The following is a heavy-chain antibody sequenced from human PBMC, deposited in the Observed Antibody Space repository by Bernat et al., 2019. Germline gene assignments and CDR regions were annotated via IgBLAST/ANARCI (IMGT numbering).Heavy chain of an antibody. V-gene: IGHV3-33*01. CDR2: IWYDGSNK. CDR1: GFTFSSYG. D-gene: IGHD6-19*01. CDR3: ARDQGQWTKQDY. J-gene: IGHJ4*02. Sequence: QMQLVESGGGVVQPGTSLRLSCAASGFTFSSYGMHWVRQAPGKGLEWVAVIWYDGSNKYYADSVKGRFTISRDNSKNTLYLQMNSLRTEDTAVYYCARDQGQWTKQDYWGQGTLVTVSS.